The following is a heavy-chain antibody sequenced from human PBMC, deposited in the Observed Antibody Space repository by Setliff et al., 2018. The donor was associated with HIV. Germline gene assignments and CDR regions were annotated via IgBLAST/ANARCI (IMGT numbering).Heavy chain of an antibody. D-gene: IGHD6-13*01. J-gene: IGHJ4*02. V-gene: IGHV4-34*01. Sequence: SETLSLTCAVYGGPFSGYYWSWIRQPPGKGLEWIGEINHSGRINCNPSLKSRVTVSVDTSKNQFSLKLSSVTAADTAVYYCARGYSSSYYFDYWGQGTLVTVSS. CDR3: ARGYSSSYYFDY. CDR1: GGPFSGYY. CDR2: INHSGRI.